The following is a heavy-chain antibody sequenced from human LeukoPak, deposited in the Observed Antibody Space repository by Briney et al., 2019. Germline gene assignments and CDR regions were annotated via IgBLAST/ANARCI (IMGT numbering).Heavy chain of an antibody. CDR3: AKEPTPGGAFYFDS. CDR2: ISDSGGTT. J-gene: IGHJ4*02. D-gene: IGHD3-10*01. V-gene: IGHV3-23*01. Sequence: GGSLRLSCAASGFTFDDYGMSWVRQAPGKGLEWVSTISDSGGTTYFADSVKGRFTIPRDNSKNTLYLQMNSLRAEETALYYCAKEPTPGGAFYFDSWGQGTLVTVSS. CDR1: GFTFDDYG.